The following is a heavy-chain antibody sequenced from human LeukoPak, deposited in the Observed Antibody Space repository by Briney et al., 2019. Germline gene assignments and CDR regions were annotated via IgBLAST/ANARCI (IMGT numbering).Heavy chain of an antibody. CDR1: GGSFSGYY. CDR3: ARTRTYYYDSSGLNPFDY. J-gene: IGHJ4*02. CDR2: INHSGST. Sequence: SETLSLTCAVYGGSFSGYYWSWIRQPPGKGLEWIGEINHSGSTNYNPSFKSRVTISVDTPKNQFSLKLSSVTAADTAVYYCARTRTYYYDSSGLNPFDYWGQGTLVTVSS. V-gene: IGHV4-34*01. D-gene: IGHD3-22*01.